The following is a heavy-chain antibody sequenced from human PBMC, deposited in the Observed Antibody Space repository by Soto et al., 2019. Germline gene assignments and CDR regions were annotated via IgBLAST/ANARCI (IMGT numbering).Heavy chain of an antibody. CDR2: IYSGGST. V-gene: IGHV3-53*02. CDR1: GFTVSSNY. D-gene: IGHD3-10*01. J-gene: IGHJ6*02. Sequence: EVQLVETGGGLIQPGGSLRLSCAASGFTVSSNYMSWVRQAPGKGLEWVSVIYSGGSTYYADSVKGRFTISRDNSKNTLYLQMNRLRAEDTAVYYCAREGGGSGSGYYYYGMDVWGQGTTVTVSS. CDR3: AREGGGSGSGYYYYGMDV.